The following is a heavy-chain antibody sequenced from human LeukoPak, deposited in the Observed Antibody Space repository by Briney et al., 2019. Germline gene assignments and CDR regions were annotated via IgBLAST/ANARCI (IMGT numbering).Heavy chain of an antibody. CDR3: ATDYSYGEGPPYNWFDP. J-gene: IGHJ5*02. CDR1: GYTLTELS. D-gene: IGHD5-18*01. Sequence: ASVKVSCKVSGYTLTELSMHWVRQAPGKGLEWMGGFDPEDGETIYAQKFQGRVTMTEDTSTDTAYMELSSLRSEDTAVYYCATDYSYGEGPPYNWFDPWGQGTLVAVSS. V-gene: IGHV1-24*01. CDR2: FDPEDGET.